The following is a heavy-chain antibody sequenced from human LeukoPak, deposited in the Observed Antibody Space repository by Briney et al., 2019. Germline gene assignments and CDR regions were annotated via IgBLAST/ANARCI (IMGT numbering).Heavy chain of an antibody. Sequence: SGTLSLTCTVSGGSISSSSYYWGWIRQPPGKGLEWIGSIYYSGSTYYNPSLKSRVTISLDTSKNQFSLKLSSVTAADTAVYYCASYPYNSGWHFDSWGQGTLVTVSS. CDR2: IYYSGST. J-gene: IGHJ5*01. D-gene: IGHD6-19*01. V-gene: IGHV4-39*07. CDR3: ASYPYNSGWHFDS. CDR1: GGSISSSSYY.